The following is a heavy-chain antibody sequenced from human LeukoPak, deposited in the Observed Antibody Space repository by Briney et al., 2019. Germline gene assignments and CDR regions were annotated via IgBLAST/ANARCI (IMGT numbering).Heavy chain of an antibody. V-gene: IGHV1-69*02. Sequence: SVKVSCKASGGTLSSYTISWVRQAPGQGLEWMGRIIPILGIANYAQKFQGRVTITADKSTSTAYMELSSLRFEDTAVYYCARDGVVRPPDCSSTSCPYNYYYYGMDVWGQGATVTVSS. J-gene: IGHJ6*02. CDR2: IIPILGIA. CDR3: ARDGVVRPPDCSSTSCPYNYYYYGMDV. D-gene: IGHD2-2*01. CDR1: GGTLSSYT.